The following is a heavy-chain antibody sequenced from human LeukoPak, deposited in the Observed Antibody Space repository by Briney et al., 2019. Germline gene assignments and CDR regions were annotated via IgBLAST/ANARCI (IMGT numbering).Heavy chain of an antibody. V-gene: IGHV4-39*07. CDR3: ARDPGARYYFDY. Sequence: PSETLSLTCNVSGGSISSSSYYWGWIRQPPGKGLEWIGSIYYSGSTYYNPSLKSRVTISVDTSKNQFSLKLSSVTAADTAVYYCARDPGARYYFDYWGQGTLVTVSS. J-gene: IGHJ4*02. CDR2: IYYSGST. D-gene: IGHD3-10*01. CDR1: GGSISSSSYY.